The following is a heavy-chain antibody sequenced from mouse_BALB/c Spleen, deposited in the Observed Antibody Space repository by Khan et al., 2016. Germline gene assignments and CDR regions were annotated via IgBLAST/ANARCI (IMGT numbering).Heavy chain of an antibody. CDR2: IWAGGST. CDR3: ARDRYYGTSYFDY. Sequence: QVQLKESGPGLVAPSQSLSITCTVSGFSLTTYGVHWVRQPPGKGLEWLGVIWAGGSTNYNSALMSRLSISKDNSKSQVFLKMNSLNTDDTATYYCARDRYYGTSYFDYWGQGTTLTVSS. V-gene: IGHV2-9*02. CDR1: GFSLTTYG. D-gene: IGHD1-1*01. J-gene: IGHJ2*01.